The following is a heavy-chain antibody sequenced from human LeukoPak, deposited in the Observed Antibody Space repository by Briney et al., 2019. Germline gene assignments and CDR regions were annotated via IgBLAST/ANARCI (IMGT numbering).Heavy chain of an antibody. Sequence: KSGGSRRLSCAASGFTFSSYSMNWVRQAPGKGLEWVSSISSSSSYTCYADSVKGRSTISRDNAKNSLYRQMNSLRAEDTAVYYCASDLSPYYYDSSGYYSGPFDYWGQGTLVTVSS. D-gene: IGHD3-22*01. CDR2: ISSSSSYT. J-gene: IGHJ4*02. CDR1: GFTFSSYS. V-gene: IGHV3-21*01. CDR3: ASDLSPYYYDSSGYYSGPFDY.